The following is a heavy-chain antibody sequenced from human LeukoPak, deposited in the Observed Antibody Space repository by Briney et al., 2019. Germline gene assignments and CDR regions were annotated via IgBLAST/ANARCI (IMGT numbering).Heavy chain of an antibody. J-gene: IGHJ4*02. CDR2: ISAYNGNT. CDR1: GYTFTSYG. V-gene: IGHV1-18*01. CDR3: AKASWIQLWHYFDY. Sequence: GASVKVSCKASGYTFTSYGISWVRQAPGQGLEWMGWISAYNGNTNYAQKLQGRVTMTTDTSTSTAYMELRSLRSDDTAVYYCAKASWIQLWHYFDYWGQGTLVTVSS. D-gene: IGHD5-18*01.